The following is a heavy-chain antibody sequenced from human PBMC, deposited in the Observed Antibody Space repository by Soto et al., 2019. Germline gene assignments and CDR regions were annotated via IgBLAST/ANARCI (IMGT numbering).Heavy chain of an antibody. D-gene: IGHD2-2*01. CDR3: ASSDIVVVPAALVSYYYYGMDV. CDR2: IIPIFGTA. Sequence: QVQLVQSGAEVKKPGSSVKVSCKASGGTFSSYAISWVRQAPGQGLEWIGGIIPIFGTANYAQKFQGRVTITADESTSTAYMELSSLRSEDTAVYYCASSDIVVVPAALVSYYYYGMDVWGQGTTVTVSS. J-gene: IGHJ6*02. CDR1: GGTFSSYA. V-gene: IGHV1-69*01.